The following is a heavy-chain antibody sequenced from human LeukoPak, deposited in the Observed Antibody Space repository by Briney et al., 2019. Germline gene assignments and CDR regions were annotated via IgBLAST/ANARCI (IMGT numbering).Heavy chain of an antibody. D-gene: IGHD2-2*01. Sequence: GGSLRLSCAASGFTFSSYAMSWVRQAPGKGLEWVSAISGSGGSTYYADSVRGRFTISRDNSKNTLYLQMNSLRAEDTAVYYCAKASLYCSSTSCRPDWYFDLWGRGTLVTVSS. V-gene: IGHV3-23*01. J-gene: IGHJ2*01. CDR1: GFTFSSYA. CDR3: AKASLYCSSTSCRPDWYFDL. CDR2: ISGSGGST.